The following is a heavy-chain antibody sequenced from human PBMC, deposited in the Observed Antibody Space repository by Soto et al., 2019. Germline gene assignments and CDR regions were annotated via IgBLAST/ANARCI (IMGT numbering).Heavy chain of an antibody. D-gene: IGHD6-6*01. J-gene: IGHJ6*02. CDR1: GGSFSGSY. CDR3: ARKSSIEARGLFRYSHYGMDV. V-gene: IGHV4-34*01. CDR2: INHSGSS. Sequence: QVQLQQWGAGLLKPSETLSLTCAVYGGSFSGSYWNWIRQPPGKGLEWIGEINHSGSSNYNPSLKSRVTISVDTSKNQFSLKLSSVTAAETAVYYCARKSSIEARGLFRYSHYGMDVWGQGTTVTVSS.